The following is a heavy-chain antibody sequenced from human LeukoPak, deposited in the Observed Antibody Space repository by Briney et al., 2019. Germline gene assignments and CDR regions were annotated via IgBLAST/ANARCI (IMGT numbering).Heavy chain of an antibody. V-gene: IGHV3-23*01. Sequence: GGSLRLSCAASGFTLSSYAMSWVRQAPGKGLEWVSAISGSGGSTYYADSVKGRFTISRDNSKNTLYLQMNSLRAEDTAVYYCAKGGAAARYYFDYWGQGTLVTVSS. CDR2: ISGSGGST. CDR1: GFTLSSYA. D-gene: IGHD6-13*01. CDR3: AKGGAAARYYFDY. J-gene: IGHJ4*02.